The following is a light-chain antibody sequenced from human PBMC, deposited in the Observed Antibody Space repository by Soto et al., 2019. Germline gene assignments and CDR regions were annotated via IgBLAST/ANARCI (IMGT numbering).Light chain of an antibody. Sequence: DIQMTQSPSTLSASVGDRVTITCRASQSISDWLAWYQQRPGKAPNLLIYKASNLESGVPSRFSGSGSGTEFTLTISSLQRDDFATYYCQQYNSYSRTFGQGTKVEIK. V-gene: IGKV1-5*03. CDR1: QSISDW. J-gene: IGKJ1*01. CDR3: QQYNSYSRT. CDR2: KAS.